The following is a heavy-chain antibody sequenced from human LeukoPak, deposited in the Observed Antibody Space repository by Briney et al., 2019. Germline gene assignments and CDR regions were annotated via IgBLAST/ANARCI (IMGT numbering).Heavy chain of an antibody. D-gene: IGHD3-22*01. CDR1: GFTFSSYS. Sequence: GGSLRLSCAASGFTFSSYSMNWVRQAPGKGLEWVSYISSSSTTIYYAESVKGRFTISRDNAKNSLYLQMNSLRAEDTAVYYCARDHHRRLYDSQARDTFDFWGQGTMVTVSS. V-gene: IGHV3-48*01. CDR2: ISSSSTTI. CDR3: ARDHHRRLYDSQARDTFDF. J-gene: IGHJ3*01.